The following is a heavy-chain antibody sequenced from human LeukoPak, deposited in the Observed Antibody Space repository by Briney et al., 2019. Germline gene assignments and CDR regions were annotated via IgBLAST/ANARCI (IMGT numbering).Heavy chain of an antibody. CDR3: ARRNYDYVWGSYRYVGYFDY. CDR1: GGSISSYY. D-gene: IGHD3-16*02. CDR2: INHSGST. J-gene: IGHJ4*02. Sequence: PSETLSLTCTVSGGSISSYYWSWIRQPPGKGLEWIGEINHSGSTNYNPSLKSRVTISVDTSKNQFSLKLSSVTAADTAVYYCARRNYDYVWGSYRYVGYFDYWGQGTLVTVSS. V-gene: IGHV4-34*01.